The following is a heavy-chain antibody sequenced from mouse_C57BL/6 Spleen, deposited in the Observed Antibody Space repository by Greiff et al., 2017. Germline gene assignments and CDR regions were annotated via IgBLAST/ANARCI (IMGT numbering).Heavy chain of an antibody. J-gene: IGHJ2*01. Sequence: QVQLQQPGTELVKPGASVKLSCKASGYTFTSYWMHWVKQRPGQGLEWIGNINPSNGGTNYNEKFKSKATLTVDKSSSTAYMQLSSLTSEDSAVYYGARTIYSNYEYFDYWGQGTTLTVSS. CDR3: ARTIYSNYEYFDY. V-gene: IGHV1-53*01. CDR2: INPSNGGT. CDR1: GYTFTSYW. D-gene: IGHD2-5*01.